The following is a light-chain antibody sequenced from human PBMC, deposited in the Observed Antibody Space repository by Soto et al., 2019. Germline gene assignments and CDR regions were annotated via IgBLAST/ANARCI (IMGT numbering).Light chain of an antibody. Sequence: DIVLTQSPDSLAVSLGERAMITCKSSQSVLHGSSDKSLLAWYQQKPGQPPKLLIYWTSTRESGVPDRFGGSGSGTDFTLTISSLQAEDVAVYYCQQYYTTPYTFGQGTKLEI. V-gene: IGKV4-1*01. CDR3: QQYYTTPYT. J-gene: IGKJ2*01. CDR1: QSVLHGSSDKSL. CDR2: WTS.